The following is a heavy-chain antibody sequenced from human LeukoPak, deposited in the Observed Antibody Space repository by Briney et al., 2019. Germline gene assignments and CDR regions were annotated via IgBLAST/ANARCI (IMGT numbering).Heavy chain of an antibody. D-gene: IGHD5-18*01. CDR1: GGTFSSYA. Sequence: ASVKVSCKASGGTFSSYAISWVRQAPGQGLEWMGGIIPIFGTANYAQKLQVRVTITADKSTSTAYMELSSLRSEDTAVYYCARASVDTLNTIDYWGQGTLVTVSS. CDR3: ARASVDTLNTIDY. CDR2: IIPIFGTA. J-gene: IGHJ4*02. V-gene: IGHV1-69*06.